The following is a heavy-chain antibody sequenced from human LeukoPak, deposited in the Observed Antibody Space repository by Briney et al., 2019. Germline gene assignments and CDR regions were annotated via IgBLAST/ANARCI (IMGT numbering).Heavy chain of an antibody. CDR2: ISSSSSYI. D-gene: IGHD1-1*01. CDR1: GFTFSSYS. CDR3: ARGLEPDNWLDP. Sequence: GGSLRLSCAASGFTFSSYSMNRVRQAPGKGLEWVSSISSSSSYIYYADSVKGRFTISRDNAKNSLYLQMNSLRAEDTAVYYCARGLEPDNWLDPWGQGTLVTVSS. J-gene: IGHJ5*02. V-gene: IGHV3-21*01.